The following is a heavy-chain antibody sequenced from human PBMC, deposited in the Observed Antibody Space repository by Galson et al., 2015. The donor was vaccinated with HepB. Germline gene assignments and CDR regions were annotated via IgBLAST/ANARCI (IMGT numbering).Heavy chain of an antibody. J-gene: IGHJ5*02. V-gene: IGHV1-58*01. CDR2: IVVGSDYT. CDR1: GFTFSSST. Sequence: SVKVSCKASGFTFSSSTVQWVRQARGQRLEWIGWIVVGSDYTKYAQKFQGRVTITRDRSTSMVYLELYSLTSEDTAVYYCATGQRYSNTWGQGTLVTVSS. CDR3: ATGQRYSNT. D-gene: IGHD1-26*01.